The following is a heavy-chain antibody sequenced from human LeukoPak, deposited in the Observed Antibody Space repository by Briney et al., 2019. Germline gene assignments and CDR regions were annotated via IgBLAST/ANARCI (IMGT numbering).Heavy chain of an antibody. CDR1: GGSISSSSYY. D-gene: IGHD6-19*01. J-gene: IGHJ4*02. V-gene: IGHV4-39*01. CDR2: IYYSGST. CDR3: ARGAGRASPFDY. Sequence: SETLSLNCPVSGGSISSSSYYWGWIRQPPGKGLEWIGSIYYSGSTYYNPSLRMRVPISVDTSKVQLSLKRSSVTAADTAVYYCARGAGRASPFDYWGQGTLVTVSS.